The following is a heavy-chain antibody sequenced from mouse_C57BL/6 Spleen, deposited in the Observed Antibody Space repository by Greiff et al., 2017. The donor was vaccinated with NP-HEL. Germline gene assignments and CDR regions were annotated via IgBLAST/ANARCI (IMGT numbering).Heavy chain of an antibody. D-gene: IGHD4-1*01. CDR1: GFTFSSYA. V-gene: IGHV5-4*01. J-gene: IGHJ2*01. CDR2: LSDGGSYT. CDR3: ARDQGELVFDY. Sequence: EVKVVESGGGLVKPGGSLKLSCAASGFTFSSYAMSWVRQTPEKRLEWVATLSDGGSYTYYPDNVKGRFTISRDNAKNNLYLQMSHLKSEDTAMYYCARDQGELVFDYWGQGTTLTVSS.